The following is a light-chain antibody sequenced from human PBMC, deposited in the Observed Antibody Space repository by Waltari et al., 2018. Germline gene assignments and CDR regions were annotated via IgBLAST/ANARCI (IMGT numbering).Light chain of an antibody. Sequence: DIQLTQSPSILSASVGGRVTITCRASQGISSFLAWYQQKPGKAPKLLIYGASTLQSGVSGRFSGGGSGTEFTLTIISLQPEDFATYYCQQTNSYQLTFGGGTKVEI. CDR2: GAS. V-gene: IGKV1-9*01. CDR3: QQTNSYQLT. CDR1: QGISSF. J-gene: IGKJ4*01.